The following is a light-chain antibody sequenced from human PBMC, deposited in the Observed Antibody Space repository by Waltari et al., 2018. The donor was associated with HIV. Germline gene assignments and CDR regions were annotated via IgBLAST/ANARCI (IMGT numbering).Light chain of an antibody. CDR2: YDT. V-gene: IGLV3-21*04. CDR1: NLERKS. Sequence: LTQPPSLSVAPGETATITCGATNLERKSAHWYQQKAGQAPVVVMSYDTDRPAGIAERFSGFNSGHTASLIITRVGAGDEADYYCQVWDSATDHVLFGGGTRLTVL. CDR3: QVWDSATDHVL. J-gene: IGLJ2*01.